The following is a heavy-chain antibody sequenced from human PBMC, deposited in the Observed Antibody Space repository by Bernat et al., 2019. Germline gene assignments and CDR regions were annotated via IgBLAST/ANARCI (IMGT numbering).Heavy chain of an antibody. V-gene: IGHV4-39*01. D-gene: IGHD1-26*01. CDR1: GGSISSSSYY. CDR3: ASHRESPKFDY. J-gene: IGHJ4*02. CDR2: IYYSGST. Sequence: QLQLQESVPGLVKPSETLSLTCTVSGGSISSSSYYWGWIRQPPGKGLEWIGSIYYSGSTYYNPSLKSRVTISIDTYKNQLSQKLGSETAAETAVDYCASHRESPKFDYWGQGTLVTVSS.